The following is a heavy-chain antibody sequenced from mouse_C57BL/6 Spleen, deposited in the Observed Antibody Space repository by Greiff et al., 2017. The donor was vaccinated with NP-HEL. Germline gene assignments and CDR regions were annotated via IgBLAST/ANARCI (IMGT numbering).Heavy chain of an antibody. CDR3: ARLVASYAMDY. V-gene: IGHV1-4*01. D-gene: IGHD1-3*01. J-gene: IGHJ4*01. Sequence: QVQLQQSGAELARPGASVKMSCKASGYTFTSYTMHWVKQRPGQGLEWIGYINPSSGYTKYNQKFKDKATLTADKSSSPAYMQLSSLTSEDSAVYYCARLVASYAMDYWGQGTSVTVSS. CDR1: GYTFTSYT. CDR2: INPSSGYT.